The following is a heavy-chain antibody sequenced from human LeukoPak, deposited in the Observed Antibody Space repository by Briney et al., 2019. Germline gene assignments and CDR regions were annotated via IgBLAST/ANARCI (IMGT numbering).Heavy chain of an antibody. CDR1: GGSISSGDYY. CDR2: IYYSGST. CDR3: AREDQPPVDDFGLKNYYYYYMDV. Sequence: PSETLSLTCTVSGGSISSGDYYWSWIRQPPGKGLEWIGYIYYSGSTYYNPSLKSRVTISVDTSKNQFSLKLSSVTAADTAVYYCAREDQPPVDDFGLKNYYYYYMDVWGKGTTVTVSS. V-gene: IGHV4-30-4*08. J-gene: IGHJ6*03. D-gene: IGHD3-3*01.